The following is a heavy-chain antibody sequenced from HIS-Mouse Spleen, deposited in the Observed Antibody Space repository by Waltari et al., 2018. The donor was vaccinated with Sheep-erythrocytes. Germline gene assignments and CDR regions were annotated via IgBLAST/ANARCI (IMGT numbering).Heavy chain of an antibody. CDR2: INHSGST. V-gene: IGHV4-34*01. CDR3: ARRVPRPLWYFDL. Sequence: QVQLQQWGAGLLKPSETLSLTCAVYGGSFSGYYWSWIRQPPGKGLEWIGEINHSGSTNHNPSLKSRVTISVDTSKNQFSLKLSSVTAADTAVYYCARRVPRPLWYFDLWGRGTLVTVSS. J-gene: IGHJ2*01. CDR1: GGSFSGYY.